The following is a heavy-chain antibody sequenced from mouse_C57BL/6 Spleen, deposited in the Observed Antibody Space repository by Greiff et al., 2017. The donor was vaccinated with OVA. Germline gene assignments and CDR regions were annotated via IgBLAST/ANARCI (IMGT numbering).Heavy chain of an antibody. V-gene: IGHV1-81*01. CDR2: IYPRSGNT. CDR1: GYTFTSYG. J-gene: IGHJ2*01. CDR3: ARGADYYGSSDPHFDY. D-gene: IGHD1-1*01. Sequence: QVQLQQSGAELARPGASVKLSCKASGYTFTSYGISWVKQRTGQGLEWIGEIYPRSGNTSYNEKFKGKATLTADKSSSTAYMELRSLTSEDSAVYFCARGADYYGSSDPHFDYWGQGTTLTVSS.